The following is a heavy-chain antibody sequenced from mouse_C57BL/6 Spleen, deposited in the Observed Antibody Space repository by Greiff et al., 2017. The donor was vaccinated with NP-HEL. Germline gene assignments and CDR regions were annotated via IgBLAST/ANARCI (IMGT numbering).Heavy chain of an antibody. CDR1: GFTFSDYG. V-gene: IGHV5-17*01. CDR3: ARGYSNDGGFVDY. D-gene: IGHD2-12*01. CDR2: ISSGSSTI. J-gene: IGHJ2*01. Sequence: EVKLVESGGGLVKPGGSLKLSCAASGFTFSDYGLHWVRQAPEKGLEWVAYISSGSSTIYYADTVKGRFTISSDNAKNTLFLQMTSLRSEDTAMYYCARGYSNDGGFVDYWGQGTTLTVSS.